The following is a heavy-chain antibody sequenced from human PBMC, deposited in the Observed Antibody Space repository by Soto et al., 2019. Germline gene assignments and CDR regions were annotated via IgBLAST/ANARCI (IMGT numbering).Heavy chain of an antibody. CDR3: ARDLGIAVAGPTGY. CDR1: GFTFSSYS. Sequence: LRLSCAASGFTFSSYSMNWVRQAPGKGLEWVSSISSSSYIYYADSVKGRFTISRDNAKNSLYLQMNSLRAEDTAVYYCARDLGIAVAGPTGYWGQGTLVTV. V-gene: IGHV3-21*01. D-gene: IGHD6-19*01. J-gene: IGHJ4*02. CDR2: ISSSSYI.